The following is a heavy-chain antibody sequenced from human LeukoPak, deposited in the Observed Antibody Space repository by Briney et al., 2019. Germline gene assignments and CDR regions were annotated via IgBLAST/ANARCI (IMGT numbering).Heavy chain of an antibody. CDR3: AKDVVVPNYYFDS. Sequence: GGSLRLSCAASGFTFSSYGMHWVRQAPGKGLEWVAFIRYDGSNKYYADSVKGRFTISRDNSKNTLYLQMNSLRAEDTAVYYCAKDVVVPNYYFDSWGQGTLVTVSS. J-gene: IGHJ4*02. D-gene: IGHD2-2*01. V-gene: IGHV3-30*02. CDR1: GFTFSSYG. CDR2: IRYDGSNK.